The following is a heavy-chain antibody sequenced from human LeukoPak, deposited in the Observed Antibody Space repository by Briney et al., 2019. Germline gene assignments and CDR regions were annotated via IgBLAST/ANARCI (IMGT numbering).Heavy chain of an antibody. CDR1: GGSFSDYY. V-gene: IGHV4-34*01. D-gene: IGHD4-17*01. CDR2: IYHTGST. CDR3: ARVGYPTQRRVLSAVTIPTAGAFDV. J-gene: IGHJ3*01. Sequence: SETLSLTCAVYGGSFSDYYWSWIRQPPGKGLEWIGDIYHTGSTTYSPSLKSRVTISVDTSKKQFSVSLNSVTAADTAFYFCARVGYPTQRRVLSAVTIPTAGAFDVWGQGTLVTVSS.